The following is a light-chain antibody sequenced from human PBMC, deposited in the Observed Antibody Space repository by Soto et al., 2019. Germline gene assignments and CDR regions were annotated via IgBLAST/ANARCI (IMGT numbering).Light chain of an antibody. CDR3: QQYNIWPPWT. CDR1: QSVSSN. Sequence: EIVMTQSPATLSVSPGERATLSCRARQSVSSNLAWYQQKLGQAPRLLIYGASTRATGIPARFSGSGSGTEFTLTNSSLQYEAFAVYDCQQYNIWPPWTFGQGTKVEIK. V-gene: IGKV3-15*01. J-gene: IGKJ1*01. CDR2: GAS.